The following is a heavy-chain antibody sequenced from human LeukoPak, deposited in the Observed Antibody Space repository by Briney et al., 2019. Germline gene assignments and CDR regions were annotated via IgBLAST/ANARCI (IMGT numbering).Heavy chain of an antibody. CDR1: GGSISSYY. J-gene: IGHJ4*02. V-gene: IGHV4-4*07. Sequence: SETLSLTCTVSGGSISSYYWSWIRQPAGKGLEWIGRIYTIGSTNYNPSLRSRVTMSVDTSKNQFSLKLSSVTAADTAVYYCARDRFPFYCSGGSCYSGLDYWGQETLVTVSS. D-gene: IGHD2-15*01. CDR2: IYTIGST. CDR3: ARDRFPFYCSGGSCYSGLDY.